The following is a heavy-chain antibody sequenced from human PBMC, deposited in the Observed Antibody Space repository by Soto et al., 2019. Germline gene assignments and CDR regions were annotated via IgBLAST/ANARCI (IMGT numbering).Heavy chain of an antibody. D-gene: IGHD5-18*01. CDR1: GFTFSSYS. Sequence: EVQLVESGGGLVKPGGSLRLSCAASGFTFSSYSMNWVRQAPGKGLEWVSSISSSSSYIYYADSVKGRFTISRDNAKNSLYLQMNSLRAEDTAVYYCARAVDTAMFDYYGMDVWGQGTTVTVSS. V-gene: IGHV3-21*01. CDR2: ISSSSSYI. J-gene: IGHJ6*02. CDR3: ARAVDTAMFDYYGMDV.